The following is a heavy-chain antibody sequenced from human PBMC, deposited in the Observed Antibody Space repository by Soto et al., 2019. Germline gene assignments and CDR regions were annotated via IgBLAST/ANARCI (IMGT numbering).Heavy chain of an antibody. CDR1: GYSFTSYD. CDR2: ISPYNGHT. J-gene: IGHJ3*02. Sequence: ASVKVSYKASGYSFTSYDITWVRQAPGEWLEWMGWISPYNGHTNYAQDLQGRLTMTKDTSTSTAYMELRSLRSDDTAVYYCARDNGALAFDIWGQGTMVNASS. D-gene: IGHD2-8*01. V-gene: IGHV1-18*01. CDR3: ARDNGALAFDI.